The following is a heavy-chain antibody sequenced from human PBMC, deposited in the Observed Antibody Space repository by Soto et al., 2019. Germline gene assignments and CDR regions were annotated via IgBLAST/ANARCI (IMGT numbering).Heavy chain of an antibody. V-gene: IGHV1-8*01. Sequence: ASVKVSCKASGYTFTSYDINWVRQATGQGLEWMGWMNPNSGNTGYAQKFQGRVTMTRNTSISTAYMELSSLRSEDTAVYYCASGRRVGAKGWFDPWGQGSLVTVSS. CDR1: GYTFTSYD. CDR2: MNPNSGNT. D-gene: IGHD1-26*01. CDR3: ASGRRVGAKGWFDP. J-gene: IGHJ5*02.